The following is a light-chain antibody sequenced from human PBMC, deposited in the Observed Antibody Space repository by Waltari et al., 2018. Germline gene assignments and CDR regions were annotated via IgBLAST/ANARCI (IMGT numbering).Light chain of an antibody. CDR2: DAS. CDR3: QQYDDLPTWT. Sequence: DIQMTQSPSSLSASIGDRVTITCQASQDISNHLNWYQQKPGKAPKLLIYDASNLEIGVPSRISGSGSGTDFTFTINSLQPEDVGTYYCQQYDDLPTWTFDQGP. V-gene: IGKV1-33*01. CDR1: QDISNH. J-gene: IGKJ1*01.